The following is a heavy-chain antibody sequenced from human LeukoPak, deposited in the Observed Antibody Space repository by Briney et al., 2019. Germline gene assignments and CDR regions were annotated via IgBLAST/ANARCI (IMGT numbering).Heavy chain of an antibody. D-gene: IGHD3-22*01. V-gene: IGHV1-8*01. CDR2: MNPNSGNT. CDR1: GYTFISYD. J-gene: IGHJ3*02. Sequence: GASVKVSCKASGYTFISYDINWVRQATGQGLEWVGWMNPNSGNTGSAQTFQGRVTMTRNTSISTAYMELDRLRAEDTAVYYCATPGPPTSREKVVGTGGFHIWGQGTMVTVSS. CDR3: ATPGPPTSREKVVGTGGFHI.